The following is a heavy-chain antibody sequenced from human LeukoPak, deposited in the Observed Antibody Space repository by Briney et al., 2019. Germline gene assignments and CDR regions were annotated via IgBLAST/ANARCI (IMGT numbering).Heavy chain of an antibody. V-gene: IGHV4-59*11. CDR3: ARFSSGCSTSSCYLTY. CDR2: IYYSGNT. CDR1: GGSISSHY. Sequence: PSETLSLTCTVSGGSISSHYWSWIRQPPGKELEWIGYIYYSGNTNYNPSLKSRVTISVDTSKNQFSLKLTSVTAADTAVYYCARFSSGCSTSSCYLTYWGQGTLVTVS. D-gene: IGHD2-2*01. J-gene: IGHJ4*02.